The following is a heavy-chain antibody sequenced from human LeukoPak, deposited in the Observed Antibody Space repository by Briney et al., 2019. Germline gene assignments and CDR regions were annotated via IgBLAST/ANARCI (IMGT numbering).Heavy chain of an antibody. CDR2: INHSGST. D-gene: IGHD5-24*01. V-gene: IGHV4-34*01. Sequence: PSETLSLTCAVYGGSFSGYYWSWIRQPPGKGLEWIGEINHSGSTNYNPSLKSRVTISVDTSKNQFSLKLSSVTAADTAVYYCATGYGYNSYWGQGTPVTVSS. CDR3: ATGYGYNSY. J-gene: IGHJ4*02. CDR1: GGSFSGYY.